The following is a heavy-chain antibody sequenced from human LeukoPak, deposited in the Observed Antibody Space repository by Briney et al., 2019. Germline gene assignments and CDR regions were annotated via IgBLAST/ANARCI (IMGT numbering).Heavy chain of an antibody. Sequence: SQTLSLTCTVSGGSISSGSYYWSWIRQPAGKGLEWIGRIYTSGSTNYNPSLKSRVTISVDTSKNQFSLKLSSVTAADTAVYYCARGLGDSSGYHDAFDIWGQGTMVTVSS. J-gene: IGHJ3*02. D-gene: IGHD3-22*01. CDR1: GGSISSGSYY. CDR3: ARGLGDSSGYHDAFDI. V-gene: IGHV4-61*02. CDR2: IYTSGST.